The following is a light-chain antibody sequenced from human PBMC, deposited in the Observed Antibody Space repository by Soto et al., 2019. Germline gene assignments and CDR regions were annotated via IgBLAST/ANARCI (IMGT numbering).Light chain of an antibody. CDR2: DVS. Sequence: QSVLTQPASVSGSRGQSVTISCTGTNSDVGGPNYVSWYQHHPGKAPRLMIYDVSHRPPGVSDRFSGSKSGNTASLTISGLQAEDEADYYCSSFTSNNTEVFGGGTQLTVL. V-gene: IGLV2-14*03. J-gene: IGLJ2*01. CDR1: NSDVGGPNY. CDR3: SSFTSNNTEV.